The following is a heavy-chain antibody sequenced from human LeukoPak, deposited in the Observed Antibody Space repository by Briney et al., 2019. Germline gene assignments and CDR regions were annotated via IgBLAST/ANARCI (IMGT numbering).Heavy chain of an antibody. V-gene: IGHV3-30*02. CDR1: GFTFSSYG. CDR2: IRYDGSNK. Sequence: GGSLRLSCAASGFTFSSYGMHWVRQAPGKGLEWVAFIRYDGSNKYYADSVKGRFTISRDNSKNSLYLQMNSLRVEDTALYHCARKGLGGELGGFDSWGQGTLVTVSS. CDR3: ARKGLGGELGGFDS. J-gene: IGHJ4*02. D-gene: IGHD1-7*01.